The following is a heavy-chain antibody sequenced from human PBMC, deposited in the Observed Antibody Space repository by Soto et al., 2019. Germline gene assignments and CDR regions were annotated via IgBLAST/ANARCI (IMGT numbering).Heavy chain of an antibody. CDR3: VRDGNIDV. CDR1: GYTFTDYY. D-gene: IGHD1-1*01. CDR2: INPNSGDT. Sequence: QVQLVQSGAEVKKPGASVKVSCKASGYTFTDYYIHWVRQAPGQGLEWMGWINPNSGDTNYAQKFQGWVTLTRDTAISTVYMELGRLTSDDTAVYYCVRDGNIDVWGQGTTVTVSS. V-gene: IGHV1-2*04. J-gene: IGHJ6*02.